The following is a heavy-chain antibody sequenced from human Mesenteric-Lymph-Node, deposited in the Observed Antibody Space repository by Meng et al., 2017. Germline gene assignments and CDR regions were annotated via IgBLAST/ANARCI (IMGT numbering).Heavy chain of an antibody. V-gene: IGHV4-34*01. CDR3: ARGFLSFVRVFDY. CDR1: GGSFSGYY. D-gene: IGHD2/OR15-2a*01. Sequence: QVQLQQWGARLFKPSETLSLTCAVYGGSFSGYYWSWIRQPPGKGLEWIGEINHSGSTNYNPSLKSRVTISVDTSKNQFSLKLSSVTAADTAVYYCARGFLSFVRVFDYWGQGTLVTVSS. J-gene: IGHJ4*02. CDR2: INHSGST.